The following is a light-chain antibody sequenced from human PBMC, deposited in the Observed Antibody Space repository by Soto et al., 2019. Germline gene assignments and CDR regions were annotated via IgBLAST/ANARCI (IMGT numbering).Light chain of an antibody. CDR1: QGISSY. J-gene: IGKJ4*01. CDR2: AAS. Sequence: DIQLTQSPSFLSASVGDRVTITCRASQGISSYLAWYQQKPGKAPRLLIYAASTLQSGVPSRFSGSGSGTEVTLTISSLQPEDFATYYCLQLNSYPLTFGGGTKVEIK. CDR3: LQLNSYPLT. V-gene: IGKV1-9*01.